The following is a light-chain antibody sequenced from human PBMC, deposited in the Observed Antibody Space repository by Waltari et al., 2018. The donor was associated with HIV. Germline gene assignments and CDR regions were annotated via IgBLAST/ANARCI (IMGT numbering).Light chain of an antibody. CDR1: RSNIESNY. CDR3: AVWDDSLSAQL. J-gene: IGLJ3*02. V-gene: IGLV1-47*01. Sequence: QSVLTQSPSTSGTPGQRVTLYCSGSRSNIESNYVSWFQPVPGTAPKLLIFRNTQRPSGVSDRFSGSVSGTSASLAISGLRSEDEADYYCAVWDDSLSAQLFGGGTKLTVL. CDR2: RNT.